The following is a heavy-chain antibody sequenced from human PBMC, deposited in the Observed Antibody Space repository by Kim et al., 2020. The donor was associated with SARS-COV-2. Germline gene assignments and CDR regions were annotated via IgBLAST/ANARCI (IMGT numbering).Heavy chain of an antibody. Sequence: SETLSLTCTVSGGSISSSSYYWGWIRQPPGKGLEWIGSIYYSGSTYYNPSLKSRVTISVDTSKNQFSLKLSSVTAADTAVYYCARQKDSGGPFDYWGQGTLVTVSS. V-gene: IGHV4-39*01. CDR3: ARQKDSGGPFDY. CDR1: GGSISSSSYY. J-gene: IGHJ4*02. CDR2: IYYSGST. D-gene: IGHD4-17*01.